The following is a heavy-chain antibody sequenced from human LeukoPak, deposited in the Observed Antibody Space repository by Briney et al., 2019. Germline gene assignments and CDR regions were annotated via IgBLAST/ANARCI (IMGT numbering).Heavy chain of an antibody. V-gene: IGHV3-23*01. J-gene: IGHJ4*02. Sequence: GGSLRLSCAASGFTFNSYAMGWVRQAPGKGLEWVSAISGSGASTYYADSVKGRFTISRDNSKNTLYLQMNSLRAEDTAVYYCAKRGPAGAGKSPDYFEYWGQGTLVTVSS. D-gene: IGHD6-19*01. CDR2: ISGSGAST. CDR1: GFTFNSYA. CDR3: AKRGPAGAGKSPDYFEY.